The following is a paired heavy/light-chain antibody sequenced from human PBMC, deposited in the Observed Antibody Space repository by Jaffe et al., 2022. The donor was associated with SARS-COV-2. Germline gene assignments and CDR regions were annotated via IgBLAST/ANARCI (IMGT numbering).Light chain of an antibody. CDR2: EIN. CDR1: SSDVGAYNY. J-gene: IGLJ3*02. V-gene: IGLV2-14*01. Sequence: QSALTQPASVSGSPGQSITISCTGTSSDVGAYNYVSWYQQHPGKVPKLMIYEINNRPSGVPDRFAGSKSGNTASLTISGLQAEDEADYYCISHTSSSTWVFGGGTKLTVL. CDR3: ISHTSSSTWV.
Heavy chain of an antibody. Sequence: EVQLLESGGGLVQPGGSLRLSCAASGFTFSSFAMSWVRQAPGKGLEWVSGISGSGGSTYYADSVKGRFTISRDNSRNTLYLQMNSLRAEDTAVYYCAKARYDFWSALERWGQGTLVIVSS. D-gene: IGHD3-3*01. CDR2: ISGSGGST. CDR3: AKARYDFWSALER. V-gene: IGHV3-23*01. CDR1: GFTFSSFA. J-gene: IGHJ4*02.